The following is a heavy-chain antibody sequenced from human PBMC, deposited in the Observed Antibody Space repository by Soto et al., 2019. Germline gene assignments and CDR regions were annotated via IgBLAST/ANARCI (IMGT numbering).Heavy chain of an antibody. Sequence: EVQLVESGGGLVKPGGSLRLSCAASGFTFSSYSMNWVRQAPGKGLEWVSSISSSSSYIYYADSVKGRFTISSDNAKNSLYLQMNSLRAEDTAVYYCARNDVGRAFDIWGQGTMVTVSS. CDR3: ARNDVGRAFDI. CDR2: ISSSSSYI. D-gene: IGHD1-1*01. J-gene: IGHJ3*02. V-gene: IGHV3-21*01. CDR1: GFTFSSYS.